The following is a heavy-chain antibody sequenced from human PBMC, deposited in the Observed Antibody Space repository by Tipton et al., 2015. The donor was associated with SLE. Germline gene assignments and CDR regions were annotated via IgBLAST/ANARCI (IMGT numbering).Heavy chain of an antibody. V-gene: IGHV4-61*02. CDR1: GGSISSGNHY. CDR2: IHHSGST. Sequence: TLSLTCTVSGGSISSGNHYWSWIRQPAGKGLEWIGRIHHSGSTFYKSSLKSRVTISMDTSKNQMSLKLSSVTAADTAAYYCARLAEYSVSSWFDPWGQGTLVTVSS. CDR3: ARLAEYSVSSWFDP. J-gene: IGHJ5*02. D-gene: IGHD5/OR15-5a*01.